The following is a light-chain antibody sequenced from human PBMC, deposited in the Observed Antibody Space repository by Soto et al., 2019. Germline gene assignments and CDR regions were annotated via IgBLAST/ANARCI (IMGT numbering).Light chain of an antibody. Sequence: QAVVTQPPSASGSPGQSVTISCTGTSSDVGGYNSVSWYQQHPGKAPKLMIYEVTKRPSGVPDRFSGSKSGNTASLTVSGLQAEDEADYYCSSNAGSNNFVVFGGGTQLTVL. J-gene: IGLJ2*01. CDR1: SSDVGGYNS. V-gene: IGLV2-8*01. CDR2: EVT. CDR3: SSNAGSNNFVV.